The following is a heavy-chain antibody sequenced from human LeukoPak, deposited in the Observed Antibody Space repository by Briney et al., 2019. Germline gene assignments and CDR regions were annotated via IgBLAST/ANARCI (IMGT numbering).Heavy chain of an antibody. D-gene: IGHD5-18*01. Sequence: GGSLRLSCAASGFSFSSYGMHWVRQAPGKGLEWVAFIRYDGSNKYYADSVKGRFTISRDNSKNTLYLQMNSLRAEDTAVYYCAKLLTGGYTYGQNDYWGQGTLVSVSS. CDR2: IRYDGSNK. CDR3: AKLLTGGYTYGQNDY. CDR1: GFSFSSYG. J-gene: IGHJ4*02. V-gene: IGHV3-30*02.